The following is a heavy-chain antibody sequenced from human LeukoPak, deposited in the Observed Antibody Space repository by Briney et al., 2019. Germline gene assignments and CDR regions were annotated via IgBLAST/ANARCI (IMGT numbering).Heavy chain of an antibody. Sequence: SETLSLTCTVSGGSFSTHYWNWIRQSPGKGLEWIAYIYSSGSTNYNPSLKSRVTISLDTSNYQFSLKLNPVTAADTAVYYCARAPTTALFDYWGQGILVTVSS. CDR2: IYSSGST. CDR3: ARAPTTALFDY. V-gene: IGHV4-4*09. J-gene: IGHJ4*02. D-gene: IGHD1-1*01. CDR1: GGSFSTHY.